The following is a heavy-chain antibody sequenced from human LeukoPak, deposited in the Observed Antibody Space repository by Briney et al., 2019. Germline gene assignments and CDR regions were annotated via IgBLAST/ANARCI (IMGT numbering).Heavy chain of an antibody. Sequence: QSGGSLRLSCAASGFTFNNYAMSWVRQAPGKGLEWVSSISGSGISTYYADSVKGRFTISRDNSKNTLFLQMNSLRAEDTAVYYCAKEKRYCSGGSCPYYFDYWGQGTLVTVSS. D-gene: IGHD2-15*01. J-gene: IGHJ4*02. CDR2: ISGSGIST. CDR3: AKEKRYCSGGSCPYYFDY. V-gene: IGHV3-23*01. CDR1: GFTFNNYA.